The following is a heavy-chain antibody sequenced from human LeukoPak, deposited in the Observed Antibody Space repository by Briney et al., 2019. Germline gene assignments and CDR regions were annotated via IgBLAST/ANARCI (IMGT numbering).Heavy chain of an antibody. J-gene: IGHJ5*02. CDR1: GFTFSTYD. CDR2: IGTGGDT. CDR3: ARGSNIGFDP. V-gene: IGHV3-13*04. D-gene: IGHD5-12*01. Sequence: PGGSLRLSCAASGFTFSTYDMHWVRQPTGEGLQWVSGIGTGGDTYYLGSVKGRFTISRENAKNSLYLQMNSLRAGDTAVYFCARGSNIGFDPWGQGTLVTVSS.